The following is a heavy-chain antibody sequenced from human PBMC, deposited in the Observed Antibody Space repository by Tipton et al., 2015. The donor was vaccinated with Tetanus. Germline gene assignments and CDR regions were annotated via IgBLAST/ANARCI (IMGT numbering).Heavy chain of an antibody. Sequence: VQLVQSGAEVKKAGESLKISCKDSGYRLTDYWIGWVRQMPGKGLEWMGIVYPPDSVATYSPSFQGQVTISADKSTSTAYLQWSSLKASDSVLYYCARLDYHIVTGYCIDHWGRGTLVTVSS. CDR2: VYPPDSVA. CDR3: ARLDYHIVTGYCIDH. D-gene: IGHD3-9*01. V-gene: IGHV5-51*01. CDR1: GYRLTDYW. J-gene: IGHJ4*02.